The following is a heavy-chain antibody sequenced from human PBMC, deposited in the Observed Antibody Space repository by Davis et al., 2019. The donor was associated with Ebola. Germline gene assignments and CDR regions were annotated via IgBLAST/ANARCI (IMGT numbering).Heavy chain of an antibody. V-gene: IGHV3-53*05. D-gene: IGHD4/OR15-4a*01. J-gene: IGHJ4*02. CDR1: GFTVSSNY. CDR3: ARDLTYGGQLGPGDY. CDR2: IYSGGRT. Sequence: GESLKISCAASGFTVSSNYMSWVRQAPGKGLEWVSVIYSGGRTYYADSAKGRFTISRDNSKNTLNLQMNSLRAEDTAVYYCARDLTYGGQLGPGDYWGQGTLVIVSS.